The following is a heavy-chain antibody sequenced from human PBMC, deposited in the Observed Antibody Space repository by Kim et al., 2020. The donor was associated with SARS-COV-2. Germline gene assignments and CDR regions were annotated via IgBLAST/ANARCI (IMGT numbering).Heavy chain of an antibody. Sequence: ASVKVSCKASGYTFTSYGISWVRQAPGQGLERMGWISAYNGNTNYAQKLQGRVTMTTDTSTSTAYMELRSLRSDDTAVYYCARDGDNYYGSGSQVDYWGQGTLVTVSS. D-gene: IGHD3-10*01. J-gene: IGHJ4*02. CDR2: ISAYNGNT. CDR1: GYTFTSYG. CDR3: ARDGDNYYGSGSQVDY. V-gene: IGHV1-18*01.